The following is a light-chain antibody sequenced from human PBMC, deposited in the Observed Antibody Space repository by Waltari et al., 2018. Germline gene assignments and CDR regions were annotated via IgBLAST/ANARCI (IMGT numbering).Light chain of an antibody. Sequence: QSALTQPASVPGSPGQSITIHCTGTSRDVGSYNLVPWYQQHPGKAPKLMIYEGSKRPSGVSNRFSGSKSGNTASLTISGLQAEDEADYYCCSYAGSSTLVFGGGTKLTVL. CDR3: CSYAGSSTLV. J-gene: IGLJ2*01. CDR1: SRDVGSYNL. CDR2: EGS. V-gene: IGLV2-23*01.